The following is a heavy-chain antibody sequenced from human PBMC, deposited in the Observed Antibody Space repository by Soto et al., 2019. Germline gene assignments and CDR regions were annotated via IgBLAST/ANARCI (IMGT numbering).Heavy chain of an antibody. CDR2: IIPIFGTA. V-gene: IGHV1-69*13. CDR1: GGPFSSYA. D-gene: IGHD3-9*01. J-gene: IGHJ4*02. CDR3: ARGILTGHFDY. Sequence: GASLKLSCKSSGGPFSSYAISWVRQAPGQGLEWMGGIIPIFGTANYAQKFQGRVTITADESTSTAYMELSSLRSEDTAVYYCARGILTGHFDYWGQGTLVTVSS.